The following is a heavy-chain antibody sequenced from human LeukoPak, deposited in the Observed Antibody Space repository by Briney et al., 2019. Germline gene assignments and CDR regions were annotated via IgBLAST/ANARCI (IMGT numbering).Heavy chain of an antibody. J-gene: IGHJ5*02. D-gene: IGHD3-3*02. V-gene: IGHV3-23*01. CDR2: ISGSGDST. Sequence: GGSLRLSCAVSGLTFSSYAMTWVRQAPAKGLEWVSGISGSGDSTNYADSVKGRFTISRDNPKNTLYLQMNSLRAEDTAVYYCAKDENHFWSGYYSNYFDPWGQGILVTVSS. CDR3: AKDENHFWSGYYSNYFDP. CDR1: GLTFSSYA.